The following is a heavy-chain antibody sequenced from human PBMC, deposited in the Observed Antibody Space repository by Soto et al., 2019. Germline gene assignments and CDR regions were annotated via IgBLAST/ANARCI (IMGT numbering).Heavy chain of an antibody. CDR2: IDPTDSFT. V-gene: IGHV5-10-1*01. J-gene: IGHJ3*01. CDR3: ARPASGGSRDAFDV. Sequence: GESLKISCKASGYKFTTFWLNWVLQTPGKGLEWLGRIDPTDSFTNYSPPFEGHVTISVDRSISTAYLQWNSLQASDTAIYYCARPASGGSRDAFDVWGQGTTVTV. D-gene: IGHD2-15*01. CDR1: GYKFTTFW.